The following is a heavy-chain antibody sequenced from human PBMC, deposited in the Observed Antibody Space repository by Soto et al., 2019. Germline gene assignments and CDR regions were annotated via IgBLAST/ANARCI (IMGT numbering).Heavy chain of an antibody. CDR3: ARAGHFMVSAFGCCDR. V-gene: IGHV1-18*04. CDR2: ISAYNGNT. J-gene: IGHJ5*02. D-gene: IGHD2-21*01. CDR1: GYTFTSYG. Sequence: ASVKVSCKASGYTFTSYGISWVRQAPGQGLEWMGWISAYNGNTNYAQKLQGRVTMTTDTSTSTAYMELRSLRSDDTAVYYCARAGHFMVSAFGCCDRWGQGTLVTVSS.